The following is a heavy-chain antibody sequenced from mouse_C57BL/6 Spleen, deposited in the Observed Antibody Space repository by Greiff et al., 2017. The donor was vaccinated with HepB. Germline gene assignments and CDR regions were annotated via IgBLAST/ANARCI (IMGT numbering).Heavy chain of an antibody. D-gene: IGHD3-2*02. CDR2: IHPNSGST. J-gene: IGHJ2*01. CDR3: ERGQLRLYYIDY. V-gene: IGHV1-64*01. Sequence: QVQLQQPGAELVKPGASVKLSCKASGYTFTSYWMHWVKQRPGQGLEWIGMIHPNSGSTNYNEKFKSKATLTVDKSSSTAYMQLSSLTSEDSAVYNCERGQLRLYYIDYWGQGTTLTVSS. CDR1: GYTFTSYW.